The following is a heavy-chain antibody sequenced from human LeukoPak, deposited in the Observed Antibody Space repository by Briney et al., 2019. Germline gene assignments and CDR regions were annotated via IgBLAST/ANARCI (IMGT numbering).Heavy chain of an antibody. J-gene: IGHJ3*02. CDR2: INPTGGST. CDR1: GGTFSSYA. CDR3: ATRDIVVVPSDADAFDI. Sequence: ASVKVSCKASGGTFSSYAISWVRQAPGQGLEWMGIINPTGGSTNYAQKFQGRATMTRDMSTTTVYMELSSLRSEDTAVYYCATRDIVVVPSDADAFDIWGQGTMVTVSS. V-gene: IGHV1-46*01. D-gene: IGHD2-2*01.